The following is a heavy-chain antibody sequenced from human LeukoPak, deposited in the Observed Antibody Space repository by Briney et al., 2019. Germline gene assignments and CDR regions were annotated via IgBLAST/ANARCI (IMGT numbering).Heavy chain of an antibody. CDR1: GYSFTSYW. Sequence: GESLKISCKGSGYSFTSYWISWVRQMPGKGLEWMGRIDPSDSYTNYSPSFQGHVTISADKSISTAYLQWSSLKASDTAMYYWARHRRLVRDYYYGMDVWGQGTTVTVSS. J-gene: IGHJ6*02. V-gene: IGHV5-10-1*01. CDR3: ARHRRLVRDYYYGMDV. D-gene: IGHD6-19*01. CDR2: IDPSDSYT.